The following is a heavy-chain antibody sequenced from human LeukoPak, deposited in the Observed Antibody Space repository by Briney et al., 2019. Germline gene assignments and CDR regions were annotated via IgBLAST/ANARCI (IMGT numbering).Heavy chain of an antibody. D-gene: IGHD6-13*01. J-gene: IGHJ5*02. CDR3: ARGLQQQLGWFDP. CDR1: GFTVSNNY. CDR2: IYSGGTT. V-gene: IGHV3-53*04. Sequence: GGSLRLSCTVSGFTVSNNYMSWVRQAPGKGLEWVSIIYSGGTTYYADAVKGRFTICRHTSENTLYLQMNSLRTEDTAVYYCARGLQQQLGWFDPWGQGTLVTVSS.